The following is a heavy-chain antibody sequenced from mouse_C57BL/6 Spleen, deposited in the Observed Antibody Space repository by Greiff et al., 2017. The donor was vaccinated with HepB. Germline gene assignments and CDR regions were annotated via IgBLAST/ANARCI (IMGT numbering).Heavy chain of an antibody. CDR3: ARDGYYLLMDY. J-gene: IGHJ4*01. CDR1: GFTFSDYG. V-gene: IGHV5-17*01. CDR2: ISSGSSTI. Sequence: VKLVESGGGLVKPGGSLKLSCAASGFTFSDYGMHWVRQAPEKGLEWVAYISSGSSTIYYADTVKGRFTISRDNAKNTLFLQMTSLRSEDTAMYYCARDGYYLLMDYWGQGTSVTVSS. D-gene: IGHD2-3*01.